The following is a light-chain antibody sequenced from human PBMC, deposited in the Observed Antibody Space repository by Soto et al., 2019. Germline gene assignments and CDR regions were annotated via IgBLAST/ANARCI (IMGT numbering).Light chain of an antibody. CDR2: GTS. CDR1: QSVRRDY. V-gene: IGKV3-20*01. Sequence: EIVLTQSPGTLSLSPGERATLSCRAGQSVRRDYLGWYQQKPGQAPRLLIYGTSNRAEGIPDRFSGSGSGTDYTLTISKLEPEDLAMYCCQHYGSSPTFGQGNKVEI. J-gene: IGKJ1*01. CDR3: QHYGSSPT.